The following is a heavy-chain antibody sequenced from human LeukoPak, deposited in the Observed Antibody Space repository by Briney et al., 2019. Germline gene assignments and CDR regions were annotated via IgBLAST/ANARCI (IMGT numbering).Heavy chain of an antibody. J-gene: IGHJ4*02. Sequence: SETLSLTCTVSGGSISSYYWSWIRQPPGKELEWIGYVSHSGNTNYNPSLKSRVTISKDTSKNQFSLKLSSVTATDTAVYYCVREHDWGDFDFWGQGTLVTVSS. D-gene: IGHD3-9*01. CDR2: VSHSGNT. CDR1: GGSISSYY. CDR3: VREHDWGDFDF. V-gene: IGHV4-59*01.